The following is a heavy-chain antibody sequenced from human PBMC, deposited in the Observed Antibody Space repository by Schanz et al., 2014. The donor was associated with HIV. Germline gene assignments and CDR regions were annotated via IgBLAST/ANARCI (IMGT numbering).Heavy chain of an antibody. CDR3: ASCLITIGCSS. CDR1: GGSFSSFS. D-gene: IGHD1-1*01. CDR2: IIPMFGSA. J-gene: IGHJ5*02. Sequence: QVQLVQSGAEVKKPGSSVQVSCKASGGSFSSFSITWVRQAPGQGPEGMGGIIPMFGSANYAQKFLGRVTISADESTSTGYMDLSNLRSDDTAVYYCASCLITIGCSSWGQGTLVTVSS. V-gene: IGHV1-69*01.